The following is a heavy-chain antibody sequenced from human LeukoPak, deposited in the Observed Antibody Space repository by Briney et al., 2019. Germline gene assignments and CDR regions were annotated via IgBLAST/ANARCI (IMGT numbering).Heavy chain of an antibody. D-gene: IGHD5-18*01. CDR1: GGSFSAYY. CDR2: INHSGST. Sequence: SETLSLTCAVYGGSFSAYYWSWIRQPPGKGLEWIGEINHSGSTNYNPSLKSRVTISVDTSKNQFSLKLSSVTAADTAVYYCARHRYGIRTFDYWGQGTLVTVSS. J-gene: IGHJ4*02. CDR3: ARHRYGIRTFDY. V-gene: IGHV4-34*01.